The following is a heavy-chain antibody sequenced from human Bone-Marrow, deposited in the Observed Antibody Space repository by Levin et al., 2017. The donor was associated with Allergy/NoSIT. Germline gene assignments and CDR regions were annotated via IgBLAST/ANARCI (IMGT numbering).Heavy chain of an antibody. V-gene: IGHV4-59*01. CDR1: GGSISSYY. J-gene: IGHJ6*02. CDR2: IYYSGST. D-gene: IGHD2-15*01. CDR3: ARDPGYCSGGSCYYYYGMDV. Sequence: SQTLSLTCTVSGGSISSYYWSWIRQPPGKGLEWIGYIYYSGSTNYNPSLKSRVTISVDTSKNQFSLKLSSVTAADTAVYYCARDPGYCSGGSCYYYYGMDVWGQGTTVTVSS.